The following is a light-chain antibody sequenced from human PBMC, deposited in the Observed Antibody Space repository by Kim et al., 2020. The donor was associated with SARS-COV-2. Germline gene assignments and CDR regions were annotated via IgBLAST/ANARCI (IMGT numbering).Light chain of an antibody. CDR3: QHYGSSAIT. CDR1: QSITNSY. CDR2: DAS. J-gene: IGKJ5*01. V-gene: IGKV3D-20*01. Sequence: SPGERATLSCGAGQSITNSYLSWYQQKPGLAPRLLIYDASRRATGIPDRFSGSGSGTDFTLTISRLEPEDFAVYYCQHYGSSAITFGQGTRLEIK.